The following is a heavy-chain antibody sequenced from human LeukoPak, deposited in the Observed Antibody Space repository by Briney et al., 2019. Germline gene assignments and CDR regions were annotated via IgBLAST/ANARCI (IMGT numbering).Heavy chain of an antibody. CDR1: GGTFSSYA. CDR3: ARLVSETGLGYNWFDP. J-gene: IGHJ5*02. Sequence: ASVKVSCKASGGTFSSYAISWVRQAPGQGLAWMGGIIPIFGRANYAQKFQGRVTITADKSTRTPYIHLSSLRSQDTAVYYCARLVSETGLGYNWFDPWGQGTLVTVSS. D-gene: IGHD3-9*01. CDR2: IIPIFGRA. V-gene: IGHV1-69*06.